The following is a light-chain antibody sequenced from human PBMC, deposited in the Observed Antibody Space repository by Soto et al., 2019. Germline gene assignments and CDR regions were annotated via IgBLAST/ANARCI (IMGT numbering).Light chain of an antibody. J-gene: IGKJ1*01. CDR1: QSVGNY. V-gene: IGKV3-11*01. CDR2: DAS. CDR3: QQRSNWPRS. Sequence: EIVLTQSPATLSWSPGERATLSCRASQSVGNYLAWYQQKPGHAPRLLIYDASNSATGIPDRFSSSGSGTDYTLTSRSLFPEDFAADYFQQRSNWPRSFGQGSKLEFK.